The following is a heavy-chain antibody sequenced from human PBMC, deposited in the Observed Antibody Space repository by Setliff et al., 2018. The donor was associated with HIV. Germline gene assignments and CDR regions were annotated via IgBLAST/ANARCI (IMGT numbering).Heavy chain of an antibody. CDR3: ARGLYYDFWSGVGPCDY. J-gene: IGHJ4*02. CDR2: IVDSGST. V-gene: IGHV4-59*12. Sequence: PSETLSLTCTLYGGSLTNYYWTWIRQSPGEGLEWIGEIVDSGSTTYNPSLKSRVTISLDTSKKQFSLKLSSVTAADTAVYYCARGLYYDFWSGVGPCDYWGQGTLVTVSS. D-gene: IGHD3-3*01. CDR1: GGSLTNYY.